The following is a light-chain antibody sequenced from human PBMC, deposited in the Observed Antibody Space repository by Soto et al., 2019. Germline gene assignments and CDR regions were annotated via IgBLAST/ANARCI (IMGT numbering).Light chain of an antibody. V-gene: IGLV3-21*02. CDR2: DDT. CDR1: NVGSKV. J-gene: IGLJ3*02. Sequence: SYELTQPPSVSVAPGQTATISCGGNNVGSKVVHWYQQKPGQAPVLVVYDDTYRPSGIPERFSGSNSGNTAPLTISRVEAGDEADYYCQVWHIGSYRVFGGGTKVTVL. CDR3: QVWHIGSYRV.